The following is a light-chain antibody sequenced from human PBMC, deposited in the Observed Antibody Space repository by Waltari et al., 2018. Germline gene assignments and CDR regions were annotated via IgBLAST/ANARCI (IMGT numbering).Light chain of an antibody. V-gene: IGLV2-23*02. CDR3: CSYVTGDTWV. CDR1: SSDVGASKF. CDR2: EVN. Sequence: QSALTQPASVSGSPGQSITISCTGSSSDVGASKFASWYQQHPGKAPKLMIYEVNQRPSGISNRFSGSKSGNTAALTISGLQTEDEADYYCCSYVTGDTWVFGGGTRVAVL. J-gene: IGLJ3*02.